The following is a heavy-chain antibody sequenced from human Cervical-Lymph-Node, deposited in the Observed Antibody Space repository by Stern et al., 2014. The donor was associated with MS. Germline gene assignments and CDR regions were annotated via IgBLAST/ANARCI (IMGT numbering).Heavy chain of an antibody. CDR3: AKHACTGAACPFDL. D-gene: IGHD2-8*02. CDR2: GYYSGAT. Sequence: QLQLQESGPGLVKPSETLSLTCAVSGDSISSYTHYWAWIRQPPGKGLEWIGSGYYSGATYYNPSLKSPVTIPVDPSKNLFPLGLTSVTAADTAVYYCAKHACTGAACPFDLWGQGTLVTVSS. V-gene: IGHV4-39*01. CDR1: GDSISSYTHY. J-gene: IGHJ4*02.